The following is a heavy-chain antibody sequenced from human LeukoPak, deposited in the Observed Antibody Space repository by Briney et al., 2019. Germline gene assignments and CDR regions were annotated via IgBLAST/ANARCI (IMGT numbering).Heavy chain of an antibody. Sequence: GGSLRLSCAASGFTFSSYEMNWVRQAPGKGLEWVSYISSSGSTIYYADSVKGRFTISRDNAKNSLYLQMNGLRAEDTAVYYCARRSVAGDIDYWGQGTLVTVSS. CDR3: ARRSVAGDIDY. CDR2: ISSSGSTI. J-gene: IGHJ4*02. V-gene: IGHV3-48*03. CDR1: GFTFSSYE. D-gene: IGHD6-19*01.